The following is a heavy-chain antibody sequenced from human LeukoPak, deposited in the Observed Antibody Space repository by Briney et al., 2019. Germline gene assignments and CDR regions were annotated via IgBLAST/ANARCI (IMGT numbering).Heavy chain of an antibody. D-gene: IGHD5-24*01. CDR1: GFTFSSYW. V-gene: IGHV3-7*01. CDR3: ARGDGYGGDFDY. J-gene: IGHJ4*02. Sequence: GGSLRLSCAASGFTFSSYWMTWVPQAPGKGLEWVANIKQDESEKYYVDSGKGRFTISRDNAKTSLYLQMNSLRAEDTAVYYCARGDGYGGDFDYWGQGTLVTVSS. CDR2: IKQDESEK.